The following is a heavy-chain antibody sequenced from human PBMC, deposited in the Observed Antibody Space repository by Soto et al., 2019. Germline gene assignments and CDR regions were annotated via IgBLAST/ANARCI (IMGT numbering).Heavy chain of an antibody. Sequence: SETLSLTCNVSGDSVSTGSWSWIRQPPGKGLEWIGFMYFGGSFNYNPSLTSRVTISVDSSKNQFYLKVTSVTAADTAVYYCSRSYYDATGFAVAPCARGTLVTVSA. J-gene: IGHJ5*02. CDR1: GDSVSTGS. CDR3: SRSYYDATGFAVAP. V-gene: IGHV4-59*02. D-gene: IGHD3-22*01. CDR2: MYFGGSF.